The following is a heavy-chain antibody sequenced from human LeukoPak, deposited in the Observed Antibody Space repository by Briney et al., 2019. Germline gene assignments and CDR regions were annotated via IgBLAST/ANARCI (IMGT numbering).Heavy chain of an antibody. V-gene: IGHV3-23*01. Sequence: PGGSLRLSCAASGFTFSSYAMSWVRQAPGKGLEWVSAISGSGGSTYYADSVKGRFTISRDNSKNTLYLQMNSLRAEDTAVYYCAKDQGWQQPVHDAFDIWGQGTMVTVSS. J-gene: IGHJ3*02. CDR1: GFTFSSYA. D-gene: IGHD6-13*01. CDR3: AKDQGWQQPVHDAFDI. CDR2: ISGSGGST.